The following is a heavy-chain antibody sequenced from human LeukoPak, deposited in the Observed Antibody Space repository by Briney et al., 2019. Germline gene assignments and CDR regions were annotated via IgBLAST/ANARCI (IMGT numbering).Heavy chain of an antibody. V-gene: IGHV3-7*01. CDR2: IRQDEGEK. D-gene: IGHD6-13*01. Sequence: GGSLRLSCAASGFTFRTYWMSWVRQAPGKGLEWVANIRQDEGEKYYVDSVKGRFIISRDNAKNSLYLQMNSLRAEDTAVYYCARDDRSSWYRMAFDIWGQGTMVTVSS. J-gene: IGHJ3*02. CDR1: GFTFRTYW. CDR3: ARDDRSSWYRMAFDI.